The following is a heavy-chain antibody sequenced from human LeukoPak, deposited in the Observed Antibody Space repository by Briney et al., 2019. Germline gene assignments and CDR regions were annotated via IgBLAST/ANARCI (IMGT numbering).Heavy chain of an antibody. CDR1: GGTFSSYA. CDR2: IIPIFGTA. CDR3: GMVRGTTYYYMDV. D-gene: IGHD3-10*01. V-gene: IGHV1-69*13. Sequence: ASVKVSCKAPGGTFSSYAISWVRQAPGQGLEWMGGIIPIFGTANYAQKFQGRVTITADESTSTAYMELSSLRSEDTAVYYCGMVRGTTYYYMDVWGKGTTVTISS. J-gene: IGHJ6*03.